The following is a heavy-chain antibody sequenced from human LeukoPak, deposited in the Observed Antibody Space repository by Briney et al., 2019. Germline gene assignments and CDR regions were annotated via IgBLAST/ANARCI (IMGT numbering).Heavy chain of an antibody. CDR2: IRNKANSHTT. CDR1: GFTFSDYY. J-gene: IGHJ4*02. V-gene: IGHV3-72*01. D-gene: IGHD3/OR15-3a*01. Sequence: GGSLGLSCEASGFTFSDYYMDWVGQAPGKGLEWVGRIRNKANSHTTEYAASVKGRFTISRDDSKNSLYLQMNSLKTDDTAVYYCARGLGGTGARYFDYWGQGTLVTVSS. CDR3: ARGLGGTGARYFDY.